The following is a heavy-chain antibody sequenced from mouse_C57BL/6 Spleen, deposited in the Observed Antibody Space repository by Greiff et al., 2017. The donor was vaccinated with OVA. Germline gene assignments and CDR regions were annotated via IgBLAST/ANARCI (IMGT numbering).Heavy chain of an antibody. Sequence: QVQLQQPGAELVKPGASVKLSCKASGYTFTSYWMQWVKQRPGQGLEWIGEIDPSDSYTNYNQKFKGKATLTVDTSSSTAYMQLSSLTSEDSAVYYCARKYYYGSEDYFDYWGQGTTLTVSS. CDR2: IDPSDSYT. J-gene: IGHJ2*01. V-gene: IGHV1-50*01. CDR3: ARKYYYGSEDYFDY. D-gene: IGHD1-1*01. CDR1: GYTFTSYW.